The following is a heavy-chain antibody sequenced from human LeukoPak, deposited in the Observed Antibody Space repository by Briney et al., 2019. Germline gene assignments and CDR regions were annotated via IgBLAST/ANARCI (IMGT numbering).Heavy chain of an antibody. CDR3: ARLLWFGESGFDAFDM. J-gene: IGHJ3*02. D-gene: IGHD3-10*01. CDR2: FDPEDGET. Sequence: GASVKVSCKVSGYTLTELSMHWVRQAPGKGLEWMGGFDPEDGETIYAQKFQGRVTITADKSTSTAYMELSSLRSDDTAVYYCARLLWFGESGFDAFDMWGQGTMVTVSS. V-gene: IGHV1-24*01. CDR1: GYTLTELS.